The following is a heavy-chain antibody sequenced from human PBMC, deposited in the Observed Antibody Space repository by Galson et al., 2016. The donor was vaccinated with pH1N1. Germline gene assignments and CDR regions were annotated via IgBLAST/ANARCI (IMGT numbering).Heavy chain of an antibody. CDR3: ARTIVVVAHMDV. D-gene: IGHD2-15*01. Sequence: SVKVSCKASTFTFTKYYIHWVRQAPGQGLQWMGIINPRDGGTISAQRWEDRLIMTRDTSTSTVYMELSSLRSEDTAVYYCARTIVVVAHMDVWGQGTTVTVSS. CDR1: TFTFTKYY. J-gene: IGHJ6*02. V-gene: IGHV1-46*04. CDR2: INPRDGGT.